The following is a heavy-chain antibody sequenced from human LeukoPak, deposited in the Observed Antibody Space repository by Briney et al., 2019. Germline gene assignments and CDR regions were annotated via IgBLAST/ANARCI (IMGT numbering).Heavy chain of an antibody. J-gene: IGHJ6*03. V-gene: IGHV4-39*01. Sequence: SETLSLTCTVSGGSISSSNYYWGRIRQPPGKGLEWIGSIYYSGSTYYNPSLKSRVTISVDTSKNQFSLKLSSVTAADTAVYYCARTANYYYYYLDVWGKGTTVTVSS. CDR2: IYYSGST. CDR3: ARTANYYYYYLDV. CDR1: GGSISSSNYY.